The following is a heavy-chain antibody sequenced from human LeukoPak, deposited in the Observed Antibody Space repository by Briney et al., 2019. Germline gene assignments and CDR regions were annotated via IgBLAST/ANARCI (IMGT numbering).Heavy chain of an antibody. J-gene: IGHJ5*02. Sequence: GGSLRLSCAASGFTFSTFWMSWVRQAPGKGLEWVANIKQDGSEKNYVDTVKGRFTISRDNAKNSLYLQMNSLRAEDTAVYYCARGFRWLDPWGQGTLVTVSS. CDR2: IKQDGSEK. CDR1: GFTFSTFW. V-gene: IGHV3-7*01. CDR3: ARGFRWLDP.